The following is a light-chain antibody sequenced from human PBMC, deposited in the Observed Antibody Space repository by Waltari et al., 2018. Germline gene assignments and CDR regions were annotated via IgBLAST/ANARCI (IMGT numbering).Light chain of an antibody. Sequence: EIILTQSPATLSLSPGDRATLSCRASQSVGNSLSWYQQKPGQAPRLLTYNASTRPTGIPARFGGSGSGTDFTLTIGSLEPEDFAVYFCLQRSNWPPTFGGGTTVEIK. CDR2: NAS. CDR3: LQRSNWPPT. V-gene: IGKV3-11*01. J-gene: IGKJ4*01. CDR1: QSVGNS.